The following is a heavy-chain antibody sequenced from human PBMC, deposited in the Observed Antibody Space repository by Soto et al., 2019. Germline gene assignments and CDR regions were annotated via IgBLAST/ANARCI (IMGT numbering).Heavy chain of an antibody. Sequence: GASAEPTCKEPGGGLDSNTISWVRQDKRQGLEWMGWISAYNGNTNYAQKLQGRVTMTTDTSTSTAYMELRSLRSDDTAVYYYAREPGFIAAAGIYYYYYGMDVWGQGTTVTVSS. CDR2: ISAYNGNT. CDR1: GGGLDSNT. D-gene: IGHD6-13*01. V-gene: IGHV1-18*01. J-gene: IGHJ6*02. CDR3: AREPGFIAAAGIYYYYYGMDV.